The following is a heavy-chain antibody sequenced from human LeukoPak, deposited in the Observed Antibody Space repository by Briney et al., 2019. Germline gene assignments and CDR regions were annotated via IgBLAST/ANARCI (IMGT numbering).Heavy chain of an antibody. Sequence: SVKVSCKASGYTFTSYGISWVRQAPGQGLEWMGAIIPMFDTTNYAQRFQGRLTLTADGSTGTAYLELNSLKAEDTAVYFCTSGPFLTFDHTPEGYYHYYMDVWGTGTTVTTSS. D-gene: IGHD1-14*01. CDR1: GYTFTSYG. CDR3: TSGPFLTFDHTPEGYYHYYMDV. CDR2: IIPMFDTT. V-gene: IGHV1-69*13. J-gene: IGHJ6*03.